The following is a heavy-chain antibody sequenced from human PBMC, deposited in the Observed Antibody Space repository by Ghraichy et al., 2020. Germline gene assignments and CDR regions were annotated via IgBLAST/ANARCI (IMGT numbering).Heavy chain of an antibody. D-gene: IGHD6-19*01. CDR1: GYTFTNYG. J-gene: IGHJ4*02. Sequence: ASVKVSCKASGYTFTNYGINWVRQAPGQGLEWVGWISVYNGMTNYGQKFQGRVTMTTDTSTSTAYMDLRSLRSDDTAVYYCARGPGVAATRHDFWGQGTLVTVSS. V-gene: IGHV1-18*04. CDR2: ISVYNGMT. CDR3: ARGPGVAATRHDF.